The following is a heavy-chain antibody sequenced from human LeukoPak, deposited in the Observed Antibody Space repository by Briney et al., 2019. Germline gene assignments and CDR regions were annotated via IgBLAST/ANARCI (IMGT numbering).Heavy chain of an antibody. CDR3: ASGGGWVFFN. D-gene: IGHD6-19*01. CDR2: ISHDGSEK. J-gene: IGHJ4*02. CDR1: GFTFSSYA. V-gene: IGHV3-7*01. Sequence: GGSLRLSCAASGFTFSSYAMSWVRQAPGKGLEWVAHISHDGSEKHYVDSVKGRFAISRDNARNSQFLQMNSLRVDDTAVYYCASGGGWVFFNWGQGTLVTVSS.